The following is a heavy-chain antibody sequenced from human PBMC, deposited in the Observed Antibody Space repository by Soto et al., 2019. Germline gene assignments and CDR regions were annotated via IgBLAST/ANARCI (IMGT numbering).Heavy chain of an antibody. CDR3: ARDVGLQHDTGYYDFWSGKNNRFDP. V-gene: IGHV4-59*11. Sequence: SETLSLTCTVSGGSISCHYWSWIRQPPWKGLQYIGYISYSGSTNYNPSLKSRVTISVDTSNNQFSLRLSSVTAADTAVYYCARDVGLQHDTGYYDFWSGKNNRFDPWGQGILVTVSS. D-gene: IGHD3-3*01. CDR1: GGSISCHY. J-gene: IGHJ5*02. CDR2: ISYSGST.